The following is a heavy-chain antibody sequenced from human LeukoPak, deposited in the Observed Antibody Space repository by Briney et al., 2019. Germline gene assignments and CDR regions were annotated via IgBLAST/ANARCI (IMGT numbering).Heavy chain of an antibody. CDR3: ARNKWELLGAFDI. Sequence: SETLSLTFAVYGGSFSGYYWGWIRQPPGKGREWIGEINHSGSTNYNPSLKSRVTISVDTSKNQFSLKLSSVTAADTAVYYCARNKWELLGAFDIWGQGTMVTVSS. CDR1: GGSFSGYY. CDR2: INHSGST. V-gene: IGHV4-34*01. D-gene: IGHD1-26*01. J-gene: IGHJ3*02.